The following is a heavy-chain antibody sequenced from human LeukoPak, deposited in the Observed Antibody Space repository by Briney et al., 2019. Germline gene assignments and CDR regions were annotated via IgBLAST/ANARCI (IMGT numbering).Heavy chain of an antibody. CDR3: AKPGNVDTAMGYYYGMDV. Sequence: GRSLRLSCAASGFTFSSYAMSWVRQAPGKGLEWVSAISGSGGSTYYADSVKGRFTISRDNSKNTLYLQMNSLRAEDTAVYYCAKPGNVDTAMGYYYGMDVWGQGTTVTVSS. CDR2: ISGSGGST. D-gene: IGHD5-18*01. CDR1: GFTFSSYA. J-gene: IGHJ6*02. V-gene: IGHV3-23*01.